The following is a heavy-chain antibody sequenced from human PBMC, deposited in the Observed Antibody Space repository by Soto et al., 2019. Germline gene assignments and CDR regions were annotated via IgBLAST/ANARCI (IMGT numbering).Heavy chain of an antibody. Sequence: SETLSLTCTVSGGSVSSGNQYWGWIRQPPGKGLEWIGYIYNSGSTDYNPSLKSRVSISVDTSKNQFSLNLSSVTAADTAMYLCASGSSVSAYIDSWGQGTLVTVSS. D-gene: IGHD6-13*01. CDR1: GGSVSSGNQY. J-gene: IGHJ4*02. CDR2: IYNSGST. CDR3: ASGSSVSAYIDS. V-gene: IGHV4-61*01.